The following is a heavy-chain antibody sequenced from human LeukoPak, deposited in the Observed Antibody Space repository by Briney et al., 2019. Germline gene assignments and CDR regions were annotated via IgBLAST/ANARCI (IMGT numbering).Heavy chain of an antibody. V-gene: IGHV3-30*18. CDR2: ISYDGSNK. Sequence: PGGSLRPSCAASGFTFSSYGMHWVRQAPGKGLEWVAVISYDGSNKYYADSVKGRFTISRDNSKNTLYLQMNGLRAEDTAVYYCAKVSTVTTGYHYWGQGTLVTVSS. D-gene: IGHD4-17*01. J-gene: IGHJ4*02. CDR3: AKVSTVTTGYHY. CDR1: GFTFSSYG.